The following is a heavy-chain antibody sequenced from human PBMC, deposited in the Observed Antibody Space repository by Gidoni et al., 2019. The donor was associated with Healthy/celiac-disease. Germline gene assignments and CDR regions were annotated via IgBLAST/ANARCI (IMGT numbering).Heavy chain of an antibody. CDR3: ARDDGAVAGGDFDI. J-gene: IGHJ3*02. Sequence: QVPLQESGPGLVTPSPTLSLPCTFSGCSISSGSYSWSWIRQPAGKGLEWIWRIYTSWRTNYNASLKSRVTISVDKSKNQFSRKLSSVTAADTAVYYCARDDGAVAGGDFDIWGQGTMVTVSS. CDR2: IYTSWRT. V-gene: IGHV4-61*02. CDR1: GCSISSGSYS. D-gene: IGHD6-19*01.